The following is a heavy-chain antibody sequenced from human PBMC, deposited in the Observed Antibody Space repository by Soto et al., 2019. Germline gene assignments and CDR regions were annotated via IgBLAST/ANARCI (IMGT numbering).Heavy chain of an antibody. J-gene: IGHJ6*02. CDR1: GFRVSSYS. CDR2: ISYDGSNK. Sequence: WWSLGLSCAACGFRVSSYSVHWVRQAPGKGLEWVAVISYDGSNKYYADSVKGRFTISRDNSKNTLYLQMNSLRAEDTAVYYCARDHDSSGYYERNGPYYYYYGMDVWGQGTTVTVSS. CDR3: ARDHDSSGYYERNGPYYYYYGMDV. D-gene: IGHD3-22*01. V-gene: IGHV3-30-3*01.